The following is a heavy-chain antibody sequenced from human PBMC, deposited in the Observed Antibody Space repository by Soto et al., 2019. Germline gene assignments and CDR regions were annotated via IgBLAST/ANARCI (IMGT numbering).Heavy chain of an antibody. CDR3: ARDSGGFDP. D-gene: IGHD3-10*01. CDR2: IYYSGST. J-gene: IGHJ5*02. V-gene: IGHV4-59*01. Sequence: QVQLQESGPGLVKPSETLSLTGPVSGGSISSYYWSWIRQPPGRGLEWIGYIYYSGSTNYNPSLKSRVTISVDTSKNQFSLKLSSVTAADTAVYYCARDSGGFDPWGQGTLVTVSS. CDR1: GGSISSYY.